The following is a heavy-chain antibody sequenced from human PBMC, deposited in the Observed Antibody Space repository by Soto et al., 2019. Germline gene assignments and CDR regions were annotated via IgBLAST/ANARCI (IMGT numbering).Heavy chain of an antibody. CDR2: ISSSSSTI. Sequence: EVQLVESGGRLVQPGGSLRLSCAASGFTLSSYSMNWARQAPGKGLEWVSYISSSSSTIYYADSVKGRFTISRDNAKNSLYLQMNSLRDEDTAVYYCVGGGVFKIDYWGQGTLVTVSS. J-gene: IGHJ4*02. CDR3: VGGGVFKIDY. V-gene: IGHV3-48*02. CDR1: GFTLSSYS. D-gene: IGHD2-8*01.